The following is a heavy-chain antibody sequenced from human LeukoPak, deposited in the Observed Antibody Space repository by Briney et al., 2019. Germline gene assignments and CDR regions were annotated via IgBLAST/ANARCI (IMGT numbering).Heavy chain of an antibody. V-gene: IGHV4-4*09. CDR2: IYTSGSN. CDR3: SRQKAGNCFDP. D-gene: IGHD6-19*01. Sequence: SETLSLTCTVSGGSISSDYWSWIRQPPGKGLEWIGYIYTSGSNHYNPSLKSRVTISGDTSKNQFSLKLSSVTAADTAVYYCSRQKAGNCFDPWGQGTPVTVSS. CDR1: GGSISSDY. J-gene: IGHJ5*02.